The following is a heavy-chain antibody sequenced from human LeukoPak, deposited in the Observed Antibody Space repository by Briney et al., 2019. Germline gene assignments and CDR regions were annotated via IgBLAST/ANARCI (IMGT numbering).Heavy chain of an antibody. CDR2: MNPNSGNT. CDR3: AREDYYDSGSNDY. J-gene: IGHJ4*02. V-gene: IGHV1-8*03. Sequence: ASVKVSCKASGYTFTTYDITWVRQATGQGHEWMGWMNPNSGNTAYAQKFQGRVTITRNTSISTAYMELSSLRSEDTAVYYCAREDYYDSGSNDYWGQGTLVTVSS. CDR1: GYTFTTYD. D-gene: IGHD3-22*01.